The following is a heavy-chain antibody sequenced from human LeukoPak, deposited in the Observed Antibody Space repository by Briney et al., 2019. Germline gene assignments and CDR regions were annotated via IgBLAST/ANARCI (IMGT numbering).Heavy chain of an antibody. Sequence: SETLSLTCTVSGGSIGSYYWNWIRQAPGKGLEWIGYIHYSGSTNHNSSLKSRVTISVDTSKNQYSLKLSSVTAADTAVYYCARDGVAGGFDFWGQGTLVTVSS. CDR2: IHYSGST. CDR1: GGSIGSYY. D-gene: IGHD6-19*01. V-gene: IGHV4-59*01. CDR3: ARDGVAGGFDF. J-gene: IGHJ4*02.